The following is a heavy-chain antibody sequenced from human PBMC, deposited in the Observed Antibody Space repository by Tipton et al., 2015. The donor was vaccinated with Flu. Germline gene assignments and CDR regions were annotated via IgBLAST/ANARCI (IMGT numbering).Heavy chain of an antibody. CDR1: GGSISSYY. J-gene: IGHJ4*02. CDR3: ARSDSGYDWMAY. D-gene: IGHD5-12*01. Sequence: TLSLTCTVSGGSISSYYWSWIRQPPGKGLEWIGYIYYSGNTNYNPSLKSRVTISVDTSKNQFSLKLSSVTAADTAVYYCARSDSGYDWMAYWGQGTLVTVSS. V-gene: IGHV4-59*01. CDR2: IYYSGNT.